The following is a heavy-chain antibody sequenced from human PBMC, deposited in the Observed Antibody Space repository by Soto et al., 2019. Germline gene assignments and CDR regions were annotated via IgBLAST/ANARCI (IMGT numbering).Heavy chain of an antibody. J-gene: IGHJ5*02. Sequence: PGGSLRLSCAASGFTFSSYAMHWVRQAPGKGLEWVAVISYDGSNKYYADSVKGRFTISRDNSKNTLYLQMNSLRAEDTAVYYCARGSLYYYDSRGGFAPWGQGTLVTVSS. V-gene: IGHV3-30-3*01. CDR3: ARGSLYYYDSRGGFAP. CDR1: GFTFSSYA. D-gene: IGHD3-22*01. CDR2: ISYDGSNK.